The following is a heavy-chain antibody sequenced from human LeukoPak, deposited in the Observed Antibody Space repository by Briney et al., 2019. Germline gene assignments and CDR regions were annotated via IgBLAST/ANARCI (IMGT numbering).Heavy chain of an antibody. J-gene: IGHJ3*02. CDR3: ARVRQDTILHSGAFDI. V-gene: IGHV3-30-3*01. D-gene: IGHD2-21*01. CDR2: IASDGSHT. CDR1: GFTFSTYF. Sequence: GGSLRLSCAASGFTFSTYFMHWVRQAPGKGLEWVADIASDGSHTFYVESVKGRFTISRDNSKNTLYLQMNSLRAEDTAVYFCARVRQDTILHSGAFDIWGQGTMVTVSS.